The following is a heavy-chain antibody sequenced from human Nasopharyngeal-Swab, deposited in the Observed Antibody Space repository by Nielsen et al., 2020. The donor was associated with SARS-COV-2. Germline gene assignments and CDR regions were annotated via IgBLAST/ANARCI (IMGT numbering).Heavy chain of an antibody. CDR2: IGDKDHNYAT. CDR3: TTDFYFDY. CDR1: GFNFSGSA. V-gene: IGHV3-73*01. Sequence: GESLKISCAASGFNFSGSAMHWVRQASGKGLEWVGRIGDKDHNYATTYGAAVKGRFTISRDDSKNTAFLHMDSLRTEDTALYYCTTDFYFDYWGQGTLVTVSS. J-gene: IGHJ4*02.